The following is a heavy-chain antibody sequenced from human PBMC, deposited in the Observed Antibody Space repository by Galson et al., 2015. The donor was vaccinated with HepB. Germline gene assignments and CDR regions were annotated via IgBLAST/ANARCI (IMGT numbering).Heavy chain of an antibody. Sequence: SVKVSCKASGSTFTSYYMHWVRQAPGQGLEWMGIINPSGGSTSYAQKFQGRVTMTRDTSTSTVYMELSSLRSEDTAVYYCARGGIFGVVIIGSPGVHDAFDIWGQGTMVTVSS. CDR3: ARGGIFGVVIIGSPGVHDAFDI. CDR2: INPSGGST. J-gene: IGHJ3*02. CDR1: GSTFTSYY. D-gene: IGHD3-3*01. V-gene: IGHV1-46*01.